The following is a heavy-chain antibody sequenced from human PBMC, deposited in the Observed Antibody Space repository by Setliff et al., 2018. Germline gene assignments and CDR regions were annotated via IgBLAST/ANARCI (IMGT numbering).Heavy chain of an antibody. CDR2: MYYGGGGRT. D-gene: IGHD3-10*01. J-gene: IGHJ4*02. Sequence: PSETLSLTCTVSGASVSGNSYYWGWIRQPPGKGLEWIGSMYYGGGGRTYYNASLKSRVTISVDTSKNQFSVKLNSVTAADTAVYYCARDRYYGSGSYYNYFDKWGQGSLVTVSS. V-gene: IGHV4-39*07. CDR1: GASVSGNSYY. CDR3: ARDRYYGSGSYYNYFDK.